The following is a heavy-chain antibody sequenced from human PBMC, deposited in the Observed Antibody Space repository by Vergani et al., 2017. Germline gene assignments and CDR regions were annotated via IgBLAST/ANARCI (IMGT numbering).Heavy chain of an antibody. CDR2: IKQDGSEK. D-gene: IGHD2-21*02. CDR1: GFTFSSYA. V-gene: IGHV3-7*03. CDR3: AKTGLVVVTAEPYFFDY. Sequence: EVQLVESGGGLVQPGGSLRLSCAASGFTFSSYAMHWVRQAPGKGLEWVANIKQDGSEKYYVDVGKGRFTISRDDSKKMLYLQMNSLRAEDTAVYYCAKTGLVVVTAEPYFFDYWGQGTLVTVSS. J-gene: IGHJ4*02.